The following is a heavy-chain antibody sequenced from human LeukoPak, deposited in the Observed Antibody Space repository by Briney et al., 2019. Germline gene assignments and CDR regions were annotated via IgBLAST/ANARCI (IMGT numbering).Heavy chain of an antibody. CDR3: AREDSSGSYFNWFDP. Sequence: ASVKVSCKASGYTFTVYYMHWVRQAPGLGPELIGWINPNSGGTNYAQKFQGRVTMTRDKSISTAYMELSRLRSDDTAVYYCAREDSSGSYFNWFDPWGQGTLVTVSS. D-gene: IGHD3-10*01. CDR2: INPNSGGT. CDR1: GYTFTVYY. J-gene: IGHJ5*02. V-gene: IGHV1-2*02.